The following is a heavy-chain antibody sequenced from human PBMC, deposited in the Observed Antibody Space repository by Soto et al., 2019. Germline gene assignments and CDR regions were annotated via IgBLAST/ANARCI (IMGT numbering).Heavy chain of an antibody. CDR1: GGSFSGYY. Sequence: PSETLSLTCAVYGGSFSGYYWSWIRQPPGKGLEWIGEINHSGSTNYNPSLKSRVTISVDTSKNQFSLKLSSVTAADTAVYYCASNGALYSYGSFYYYGMDVWGQGTTVTVSS. D-gene: IGHD5-18*01. V-gene: IGHV4-34*01. CDR3: ASNGALYSYGSFYYYGMDV. J-gene: IGHJ6*02. CDR2: INHSGST.